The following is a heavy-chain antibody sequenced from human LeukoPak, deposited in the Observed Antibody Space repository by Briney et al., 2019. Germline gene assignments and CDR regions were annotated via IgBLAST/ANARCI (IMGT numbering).Heavy chain of an antibody. D-gene: IGHD6-19*01. J-gene: IGHJ5*02. CDR3: ARATGWDNWFDP. V-gene: IGHV4-59*01. CDR1: GGSISSYY. CDR2: IYYSGST. Sequence: SETLSLTCTVSGGSISSYYWSWIRQPPGKGLEWIGYIYYSGSTNYNPSLKSRVTISVDTSKNQFSLKLSSVTAADTAVYYCARATGWDNWFDPWAREPWSPSPQ.